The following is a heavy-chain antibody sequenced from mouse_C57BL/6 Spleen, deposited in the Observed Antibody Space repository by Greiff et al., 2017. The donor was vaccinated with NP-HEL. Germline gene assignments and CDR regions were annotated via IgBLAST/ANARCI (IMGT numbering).Heavy chain of an antibody. CDR2: INPNNGGT. Sequence: EVKLMESGPELVKPGASVKISCKASGYTFTDYNMDWVKQSHGKSLEWIGDINPNNGGTTYNQKFKGKATLTVDKSSSTAYMELRSLTSEDTAVYYCAIYDYDWHRAMDYWGQGTSVTVSS. D-gene: IGHD2-4*01. CDR1: GYTFTDYN. V-gene: IGHV1-18*01. J-gene: IGHJ4*01. CDR3: AIYDYDWHRAMDY.